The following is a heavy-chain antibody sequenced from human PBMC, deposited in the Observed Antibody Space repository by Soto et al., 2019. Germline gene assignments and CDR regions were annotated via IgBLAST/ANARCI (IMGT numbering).Heavy chain of an antibody. CDR3: AKNQGVELVPLATVDCFDP. CDR2: ISGSGFKK. CDR1: GFIFENFG. J-gene: IGHJ5*02. D-gene: IGHD1-26*01. Sequence: EVVLLESGGGLEQPGGSLRLSCAASGFIFENFGMSWVRQAPGKGLEWISSISGSGFKKYYADSVKGRFTISRDNSKSTVYLELNNLSAEDTAVCHCAKNQGVELVPLATVDCFDPWGQGSVVTVSS. V-gene: IGHV3-23*01.